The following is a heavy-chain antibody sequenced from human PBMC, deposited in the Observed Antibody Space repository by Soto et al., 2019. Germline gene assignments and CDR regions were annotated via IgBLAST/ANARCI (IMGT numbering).Heavy chain of an antibody. J-gene: IGHJ4*02. CDR2: IYYSGST. CDR1: GGSISGGGYC. CDR3: ARVPRYCSSNSWYLLMIHY. Sequence: QVQLQESGTGLVKPSQTLSLTCTVSGGSISGGGYCWSWIRQHPGKGMEWIGYIYYSGSTYYNPSLKSRVTISVDTSRNQFALTLRSVTSADTAVDDCARVPRYCSSNSWYLLMIHYWGTGTLVTVSS. D-gene: IGHD2-2*01. V-gene: IGHV4-31*03.